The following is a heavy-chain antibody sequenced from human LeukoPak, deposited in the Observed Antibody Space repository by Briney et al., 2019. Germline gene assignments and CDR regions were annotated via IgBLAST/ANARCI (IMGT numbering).Heavy chain of an antibody. CDR1: GGSLSGFY. CDR2: MNPSGRT. Sequence: PSETLSLTCGVSGGSLSGFYWNWIRQPPGKGLEWIGEMNPSGRTTYNPSLKSRVSMSLDTSKNQFSLKLSSVTAADTAVYYCARGLKPYCTNGVCYTGDFWGQGTLVTVSP. CDR3: ARGLKPYCTNGVCYTGDF. J-gene: IGHJ4*02. V-gene: IGHV4-34*01. D-gene: IGHD2-8*01.